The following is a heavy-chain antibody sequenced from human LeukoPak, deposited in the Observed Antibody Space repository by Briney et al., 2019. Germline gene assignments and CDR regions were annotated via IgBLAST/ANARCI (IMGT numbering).Heavy chain of an antibody. J-gene: IGHJ4*02. D-gene: IGHD1-26*01. CDR1: GGSISSSSYY. V-gene: IGHV4-61*01. CDR2: IYYSGST. CDR3: ARVSIVGATYDY. Sequence: SETLSLTCTVSGGSISSSSYYWNWIRQPPGKGLEWIGYIYYSGSTNYNPSLKSRVTISVDTSKNQFSLKVSSVTAADTAVYYCARVSIVGATYDYWGQGTLVTVSS.